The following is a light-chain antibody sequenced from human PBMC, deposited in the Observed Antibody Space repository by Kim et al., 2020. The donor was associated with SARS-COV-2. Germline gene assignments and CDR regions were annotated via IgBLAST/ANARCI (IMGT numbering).Light chain of an antibody. V-gene: IGLV3-19*01. CDR1: GLRSDN. CDR3: NSRDSSGPVV. Sequence: ALGQKARITSQGEGLRSDNESWYQQKPGQAPVLVIYGKNNRPSGIPDRFSGSSSGNTASLTITGAQAEDEADYYCNSRDSSGPVVFGGVTQLTVL. CDR2: GKN. J-gene: IGLJ2*01.